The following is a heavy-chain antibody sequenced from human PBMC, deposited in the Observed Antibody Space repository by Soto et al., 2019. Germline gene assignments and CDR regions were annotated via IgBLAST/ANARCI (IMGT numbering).Heavy chain of an antibody. Sequence: QVQLQESGPGLVKPSETLSLTCTVSGGSISSYYWSWIRQPPGKGLEWIGYIYYRGSTNYNPSLKXRXTXXVATSKNQFSLKLSSVTAADTALYYCARFNWYFDLWGRGTLVTVSS. CDR1: GGSISSYY. J-gene: IGHJ2*01. CDR2: IYYRGST. CDR3: ARFNWYFDL. V-gene: IGHV4-59*01.